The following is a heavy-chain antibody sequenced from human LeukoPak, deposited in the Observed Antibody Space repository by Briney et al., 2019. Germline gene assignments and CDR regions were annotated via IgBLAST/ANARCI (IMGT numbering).Heavy chain of an antibody. V-gene: IGHV3-74*01. D-gene: IGHD6-25*01. Sequence: AGSLRLSCLASGFPFGNYWMHWVRQVPGKGLVWVARMDTDGRTTDYADSVKGRFTISRDNAKNTLYLQMRSLRADDTALYYCATDVTGSEDRWGQGTLVTVSS. J-gene: IGHJ5*02. CDR2: MDTDGRTT. CDR1: GFPFGNYW. CDR3: ATDVTGSEDR.